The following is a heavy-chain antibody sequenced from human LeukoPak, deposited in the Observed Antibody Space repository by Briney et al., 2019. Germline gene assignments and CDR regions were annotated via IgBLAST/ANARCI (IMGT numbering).Heavy chain of an antibody. V-gene: IGHV4-30-2*01. Sequence: PSQTLSLTCTVSGGSISSGGYYWSWIRQPPGKGLEWIGYIYHSGSTYYNPSLKSRVTISVDRSKNQFSLKLSSVTAADTAVYYCARRGAYCGGDCYSDYWGQGTLVTVSS. CDR1: GGSISSGGYY. J-gene: IGHJ4*02. CDR3: ARRGAYCGGDCYSDY. CDR2: IYHSGST. D-gene: IGHD2-21*02.